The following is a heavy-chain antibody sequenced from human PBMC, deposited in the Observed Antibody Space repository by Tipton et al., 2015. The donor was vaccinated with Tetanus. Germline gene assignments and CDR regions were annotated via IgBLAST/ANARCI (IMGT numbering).Heavy chain of an antibody. CDR3: ARVLIDDFLGSRIYFDS. Sequence: TLSLTCTVSGGSVSSGSYYWSWVRQPPGKGLEYIGYILYKGGTNYNPSLKSRVIISADASKNQFSLKLSSVTAADTAVYYCARVLIDDFLGSRIYFDSWGPGTLVTVSS. CDR1: GGSVSSGSYY. D-gene: IGHD2-8*01. V-gene: IGHV4-61*01. CDR2: ILYKGGT. J-gene: IGHJ4*02.